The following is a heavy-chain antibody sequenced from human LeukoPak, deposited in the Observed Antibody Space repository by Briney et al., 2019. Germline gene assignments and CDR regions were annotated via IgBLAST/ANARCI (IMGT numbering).Heavy chain of an antibody. J-gene: IGHJ3*02. CDR1: GFIFSDHY. V-gene: IGHV3-72*01. Sequence: GGSLRLSCAASGFIFSDHYMDWVRQAPGKGPEWVARSRNKANSYSTVYAASVQGRFTISRDESKNSLYLQMNSLISEDTAVYFCARGFHSFDIWGQGTMVTVSS. CDR3: ARGFHSFDI. CDR2: SRNKANSYST.